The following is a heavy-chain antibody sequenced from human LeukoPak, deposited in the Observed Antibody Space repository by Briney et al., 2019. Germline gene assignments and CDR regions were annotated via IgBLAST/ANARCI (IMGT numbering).Heavy chain of an antibody. D-gene: IGHD3-10*01. V-gene: IGHV4-39*01. J-gene: IGHJ5*02. CDR2: IFYSGTT. CDR3: ARQEDVRVTLVRGMTMTPPYFDP. Sequence: SETLSLTCTVSGGSISSDSYFWGWIRQTPGKGLEWIGSIFYSGTTYYNPSLKSRATISVDTSKNQFSLRLSSVTATDTAFYYWARQEDVRVTLVRGMTMTPPYFDPWGQGTVVTVSS. CDR1: GGSISSDSYF.